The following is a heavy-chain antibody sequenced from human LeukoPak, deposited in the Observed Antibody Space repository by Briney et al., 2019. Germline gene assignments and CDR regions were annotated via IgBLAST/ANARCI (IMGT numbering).Heavy chain of an antibody. CDR3: ARVGDYYDSSGYGFADY. J-gene: IGHJ4*02. CDR2: IYYTGPT. V-gene: IGHV4-39*01. Sequence: SETLSLTCTVSGVSISTSRYYWGWIRQPPGKGLEWIGNIYYTGPTYYNASLESRVTISLDTSKNQFFLKLNSVTAADTAMYYCARVGDYYDSSGYGFADYWGQGTLVTVSS. D-gene: IGHD3-22*01. CDR1: GVSISTSRYY.